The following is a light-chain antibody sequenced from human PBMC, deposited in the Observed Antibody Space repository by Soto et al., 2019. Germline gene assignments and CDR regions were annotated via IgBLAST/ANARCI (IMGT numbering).Light chain of an antibody. V-gene: IGLV4-69*01. Sequence: QPVLTQSPSASASLGASVKLTCTLSSGHSSYAIAWHQQQPEKGPRYLMKRSSDGSHSKGDRIPDRCSGSSSGAERYLPISSVQSEDEADYYCQTWDTGASVVFGGGTKLTVL. J-gene: IGLJ2*01. CDR1: SGHSSYA. CDR2: RSSDGSH. CDR3: QTWDTGASVV.